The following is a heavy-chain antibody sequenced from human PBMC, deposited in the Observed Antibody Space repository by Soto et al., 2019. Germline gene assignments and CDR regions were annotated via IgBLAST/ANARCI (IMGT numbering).Heavy chain of an antibody. V-gene: IGHV3-30*09. J-gene: IGHJ5*02. Sequence: GGSLRLSCAASRFTFSSYAMHWVRQAPGKGLEWVAVISYDGSNKYYADSVKGRFAISRDNSKNTLYLQMNSLRAEDTAVYYCARSVPPFDPWGQGT. CDR2: ISYDGSNK. CDR1: RFTFSSYA. CDR3: ARSVPPFDP.